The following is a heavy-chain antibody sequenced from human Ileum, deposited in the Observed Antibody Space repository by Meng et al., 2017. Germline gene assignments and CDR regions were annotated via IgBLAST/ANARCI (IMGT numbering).Heavy chain of an antibody. CDR1: GGPFSSYA. CDR3: ARGSLWFGELTAQDY. J-gene: IGHJ4*02. CDR2: IIPIFGTA. V-gene: IGHV1-69*06. D-gene: IGHD3-10*01. Sequence: VQLVQSGAQVKKPGPSVRGSCKASGGPFSSYAISWVGQAPGQGLEWMGGIIPIFGTANYAQKFQGRVTITADKSTSTAYMELSSLRSEDTAVYYCARGSLWFGELTAQDYWGQGTLVTVSS.